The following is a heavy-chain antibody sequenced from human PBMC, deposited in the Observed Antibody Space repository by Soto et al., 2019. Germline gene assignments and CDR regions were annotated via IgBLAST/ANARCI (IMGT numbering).Heavy chain of an antibody. V-gene: IGHV4-31*03. CDR1: GGSISSGSYY. Sequence: TLSLTCTVSGGSISSGSYYWSWIRHHPGTGLEWIGYIYSSGSTYYNPSLKSRLTFSIDKSKNQLSLRLTSVTAADTAVYYCARSGVLGILITSHWFDPWGQGTLVTVSS. D-gene: IGHD3-10*01. CDR3: ARSGVLGILITSHWFDP. J-gene: IGHJ5*02. CDR2: IYSSGST.